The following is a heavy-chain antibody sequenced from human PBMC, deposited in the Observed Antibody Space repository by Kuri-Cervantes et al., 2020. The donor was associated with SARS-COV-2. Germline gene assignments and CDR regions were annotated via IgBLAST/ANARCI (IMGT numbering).Heavy chain of an antibody. J-gene: IGHJ4*02. CDR1: GFTVSGNY. Sequence: ETLSLTCAASGFTVSGNYMSWVRQAPEKGLEWLSVIYTGDKTYYADSVKGRFTISRDNSKNTVYLQMNSLRAEDTAVYYCARDLGGVSGLFDYWGQGTLVTVSS. D-gene: IGHD3-16*01. CDR2: IYTGDKT. V-gene: IGHV3-53*01. CDR3: ARDLGGVSGLFDY.